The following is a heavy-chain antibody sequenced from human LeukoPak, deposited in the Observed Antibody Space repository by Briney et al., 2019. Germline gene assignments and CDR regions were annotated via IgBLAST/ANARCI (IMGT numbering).Heavy chain of an antibody. CDR3: ARGVVAARFWFDP. Sequence: SETLSLTCSVSGGSINTNPNYWSWIRQPPGKGLEWIGYIYYSGSSNYNPSLKSRVTISVDTSKNQFSVKLSSVTAADTAVYYCARGVVAARFWFDPWGQGTLVTVSS. J-gene: IGHJ5*02. CDR2: IYYSGSS. D-gene: IGHD2-15*01. V-gene: IGHV4-61*01. CDR1: GGSINTNPNY.